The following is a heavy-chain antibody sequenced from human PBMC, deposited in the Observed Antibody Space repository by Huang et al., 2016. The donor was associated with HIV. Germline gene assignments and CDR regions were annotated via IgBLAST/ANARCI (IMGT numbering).Heavy chain of an antibody. CDR1: GYKFHIYE. J-gene: IGHJ4*02. CDR2: ISGDNVST. CDR3: ARTKGEFDF. V-gene: IGHV1-18*04. D-gene: IGHD3-16*01. Sequence: QIHLVKSGPEVKQPGASVTVSCKASGYKFHIYEITWVRQTPGQGLEWMGWISGDNVSTRFAQKFQDRRTMTTDVSTSTAYLELRSLRLDDTAVYYCARTKGEFDFWGQGALVTVSS.